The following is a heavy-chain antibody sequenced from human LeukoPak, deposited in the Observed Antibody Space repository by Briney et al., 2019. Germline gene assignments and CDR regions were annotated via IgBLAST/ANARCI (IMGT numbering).Heavy chain of an antibody. CDR1: GGPFSGYY. Sequence: SETLSLTCAVYGGPFSGYYWSWIRQPPGKGLEWIGEINHSGSTNYNPSLKSRVTISVDTSKNQFSLKLSSVTAADTAVYYCARGRSSRGNDYWGQGTLVTVSS. J-gene: IGHJ4*02. V-gene: IGHV4-34*01. CDR3: ARGRSSRGNDY. CDR2: INHSGST. D-gene: IGHD3-22*01.